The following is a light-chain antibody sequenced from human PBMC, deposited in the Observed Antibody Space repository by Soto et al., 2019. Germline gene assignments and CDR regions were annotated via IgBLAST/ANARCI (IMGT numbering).Light chain of an antibody. Sequence: QSVLTQPASVSGSPGQSLTISCTGTSIDIAPYNYVSWYQQHPGKAPKLIIYEVSYRPSGISNRFSGSKSGNTASLTISGLQAEDEADYYCSSYTSSNNYVFGTGNKVTVL. V-gene: IGLV2-14*01. J-gene: IGLJ1*01. CDR2: EVS. CDR3: SSYTSSNNYV. CDR1: SIDIAPYNY.